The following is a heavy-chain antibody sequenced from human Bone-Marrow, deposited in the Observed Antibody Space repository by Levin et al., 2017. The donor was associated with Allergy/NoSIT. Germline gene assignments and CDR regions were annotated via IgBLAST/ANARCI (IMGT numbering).Heavy chain of an antibody. V-gene: IGHV1-8*01. CDR1: GYTFTSYD. CDR3: AGETNYYDRLDAFDI. D-gene: IGHD3-22*01. J-gene: IGHJ3*02. CDR2: MNPNSGNT. Sequence: GESLKISCKASGYTFTSYDINWVRQATGQGLEWMGWMNPNSGNTGYAQKFQGRVTMTRNTSISTAYMELSSLRSEDTAVYYCAGETNYYDRLDAFDIWGQGTMVTVS.